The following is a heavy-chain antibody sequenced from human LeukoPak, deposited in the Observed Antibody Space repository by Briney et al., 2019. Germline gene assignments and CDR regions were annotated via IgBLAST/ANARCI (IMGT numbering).Heavy chain of an antibody. CDR1: GFTFNTYS. CDR3: ARQVGVADAFDI. Sequence: KPRGSLRLSCAASGFTFNTYSVNWVRQAPGKGLEWVSSISSGSSYIFYADSMKGRFTISRDNAKTSLYLQMNSLRAEDTAVYYCARQVGVADAFDIWGQGTKVTVSA. CDR2: ISSGSSYI. V-gene: IGHV3-21*01. D-gene: IGHD1-26*01. J-gene: IGHJ3*02.